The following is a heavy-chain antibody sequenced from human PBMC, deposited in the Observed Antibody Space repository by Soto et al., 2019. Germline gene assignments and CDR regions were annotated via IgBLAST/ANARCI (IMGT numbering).Heavy chain of an antibody. D-gene: IGHD3-3*01. Sequence: PSETLSLTCTVSVGSMSSYYWTWIRQPAGKGLEWIGRVYSSGGTHYSPSLKSRVTISLDTSKNQFSLRLLSVTDADTAVYFCASGQRFSDWFEPWGQGTLVTVSS. J-gene: IGHJ5*02. CDR3: ASGQRFSDWFEP. V-gene: IGHV4-4*07. CDR2: VYSSGGT. CDR1: VGSMSSYY.